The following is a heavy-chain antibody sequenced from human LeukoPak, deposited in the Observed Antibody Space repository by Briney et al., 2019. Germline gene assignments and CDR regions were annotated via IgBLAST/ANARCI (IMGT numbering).Heavy chain of an antibody. CDR3: AKDRGYEQEYYFDY. CDR2: ISWNSGSI. CDR1: GFTFYDYA. D-gene: IGHD6-13*01. J-gene: IGHJ4*02. V-gene: IGHV3-9*01. Sequence: AGGSLRLSCAASGFTFYDYAMHWVRQAPGKGLEWVSGISWNSGSIGYADSVKGRFTISRDNAKNSLYLQMNSLRAEDTALYYCAKDRGYEQEYYFDYWGQGTLVTVSS.